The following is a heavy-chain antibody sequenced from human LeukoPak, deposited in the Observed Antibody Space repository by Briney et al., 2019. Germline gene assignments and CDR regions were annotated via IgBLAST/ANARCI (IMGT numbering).Heavy chain of an antibody. CDR1: GYTSAGYY. CDR2: ISAYNGNT. D-gene: IGHD1-26*01. CDR3: ARDSGSYYQFDY. Sequence: ASVKVSCKASGYTSAGYYMHWVRQAPGQGLEWMGWISAYNGNTNYAQKLQGRVTMTTDTSTSTAYMELRSLRSDDTAVYYCARDSGSYYQFDYWGQGTLVTVSS. V-gene: IGHV1-18*04. J-gene: IGHJ4*02.